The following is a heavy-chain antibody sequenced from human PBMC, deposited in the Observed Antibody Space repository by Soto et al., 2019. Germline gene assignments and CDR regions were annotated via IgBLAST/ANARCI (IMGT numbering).Heavy chain of an antibody. J-gene: IGHJ4*02. CDR1: GYNFADSA. D-gene: IGHD6-13*01. Sequence: PGGTLSLSCTASGYNFADSAVHWVRQVPGTGLGRVRFIRAKAHGGTTDYAASVKGRFTISRDDYKSIAYLQMNILKTEDTALYYCTRAYSSNPLDYWGQGVRVTVSS. CDR3: TRAYSSNPLDY. V-gene: IGHV3-49*04. CDR2: IRAKAHGGTT.